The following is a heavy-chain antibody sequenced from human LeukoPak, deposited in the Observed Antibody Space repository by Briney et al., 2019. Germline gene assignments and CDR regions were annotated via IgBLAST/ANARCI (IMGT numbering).Heavy chain of an antibody. CDR1: GFTFSSYS. D-gene: IGHD1-26*01. V-gene: IGHV3-21*03. CDR2: ISSSSSYI. J-gene: IGHJ2*01. CDR3: ATHELQMIHL. Sequence: GGSLRLSCAASGFTFSSYSMNWVRQAPGKGLEWVSSISSSSSYIYYADSVKGRFTISRDNAKNSLYLQMNSLRAEDTAVYYCATHELQMIHLWGRGTLVTVSS.